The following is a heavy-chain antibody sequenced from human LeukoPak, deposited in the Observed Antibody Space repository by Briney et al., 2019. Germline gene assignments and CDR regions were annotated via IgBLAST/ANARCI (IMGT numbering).Heavy chain of an antibody. V-gene: IGHV3-21*01. CDR2: IDSSTTRI. Sequence: GGSLRLSCAASGFTFRSFSMNWVRQAPGKGLEWVSAIDSSTTRIYYANSVRGRFTISRDNAKNSLDLQMNSLRAEDTAVYYCVRGGTYCDSTCKGADYWGQGTLVAVSA. D-gene: IGHD2/OR15-2a*01. CDR1: GFTFRSFS. CDR3: VRGGTYCDSTCKGADY. J-gene: IGHJ4*02.